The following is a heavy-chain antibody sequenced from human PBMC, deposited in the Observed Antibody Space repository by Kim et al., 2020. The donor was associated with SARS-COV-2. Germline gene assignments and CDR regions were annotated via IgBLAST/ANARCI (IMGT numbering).Heavy chain of an antibody. CDR2: IYYSGST. J-gene: IGHJ4*01. V-gene: IGHV4-31*03. CDR1: GGSISSGGYY. Sequence: SETLSLTCTVTGGSISSGGYYWSWIRQHPGKGLEWIGYIYYSGSTHYNPSLKSRVTISVDTSKNQFSLKLSTVTTADTAEYYCARGGTIFGVVTRPSDY. CDR3: ARGGTIFGVVTRPSDY. D-gene: IGHD3-3*01.